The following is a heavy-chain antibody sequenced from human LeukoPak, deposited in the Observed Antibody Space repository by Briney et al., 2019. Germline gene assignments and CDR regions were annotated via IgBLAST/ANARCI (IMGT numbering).Heavy chain of an antibody. D-gene: IGHD1-26*01. CDR1: GFPFSSYG. V-gene: IGHV3-33*01. CDR3: ARDRGSVGATAFGMDV. CDR2: TWYDGSYK. J-gene: IGHJ6*02. Sequence: GGSLRLSCAASGFPFSSYGMHWVRQAPGKGLEWVAVTWYDGSYKWYADSVRGRFTISRDNFKSTLYLQMDSLRVEDTAAYYCARDRGSVGATAFGMDVWGQGTTVAVFS.